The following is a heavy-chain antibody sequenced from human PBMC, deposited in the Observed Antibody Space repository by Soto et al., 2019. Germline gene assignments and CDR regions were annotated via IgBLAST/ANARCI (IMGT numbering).Heavy chain of an antibody. CDR1: GFTFNNYA. CDR2: LSGSGGST. D-gene: IGHD6-19*01. Sequence: EVQLLESGGGLVQPGGSLRLSCAASGFTFNNYAMSWVRQAPGKGLEWVSALSGSGGSTYYADSVKVRFTISRDNSKNTLYLQMNSLRAEDTAIYYCAKGKAVAGIDYWGQGTLVTVSS. V-gene: IGHV3-23*01. CDR3: AKGKAVAGIDY. J-gene: IGHJ4*02.